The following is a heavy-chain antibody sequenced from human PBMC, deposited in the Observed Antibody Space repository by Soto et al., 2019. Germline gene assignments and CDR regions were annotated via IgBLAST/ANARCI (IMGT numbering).Heavy chain of an antibody. J-gene: IGHJ5*02. Sequence: PSETLSLACAVYGGSFSGYYWSWIRQPPGKGLEWIGEINHSGSTNYNPSLKSRVTISVDTSKNQFSLQLSSVTAADTVLYYCAIVRRRGSGSYQYYWLDLWGQGIQVTVSS. D-gene: IGHD3-10*01. CDR1: GGSFSGYY. CDR2: INHSGST. CDR3: AIVRRRGSGSYQYYWLDL. V-gene: IGHV4-34*01.